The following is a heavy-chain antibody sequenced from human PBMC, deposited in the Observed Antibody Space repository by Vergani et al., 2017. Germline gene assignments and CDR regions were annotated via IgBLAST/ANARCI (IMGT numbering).Heavy chain of an antibody. J-gene: IGHJ1*01. CDR2: ISRNRGSI. V-gene: IGHV3-9*01. CDR3: AKGSSSWKEIQH. CDR1: GFILDDYA. Sequence: EVQLVESGGGLVQPGRSLRLSCAASGFILDDYAMHWARQAPGKGLEWVSGISRNRGSIGYADSVKGRFTISRDSAKNSLYLQMNSLRAEDTAVYYCAKGSSSWKEIQHWGQGTLVTVSS. D-gene: IGHD6-13*01.